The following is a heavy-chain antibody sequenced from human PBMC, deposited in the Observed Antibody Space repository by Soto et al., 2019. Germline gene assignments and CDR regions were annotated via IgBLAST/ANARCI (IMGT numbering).Heavy chain of an antibody. V-gene: IGHV4-34*01. CDR2: INHSGST. J-gene: IGHJ4*02. CDR1: GGSFSGYY. Sequence: SETLSLTCAVYGGSFSGYYWSWIRQPPGKGLEWIGEINHSGSTNYNPSLKSRVTISVDTSKNQFSLKLSSVTAADTAVYYCAGDAHRLFDYWGQGTLVTVSS. CDR3: AGDAHRLFDY.